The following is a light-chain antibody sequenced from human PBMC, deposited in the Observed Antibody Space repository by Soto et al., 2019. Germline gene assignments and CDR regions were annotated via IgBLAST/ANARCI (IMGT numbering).Light chain of an antibody. J-gene: IGLJ1*01. Sequence: QSVLTQPACVSVSPGQSITIFCTGTSSDVGSYNRVSWYQQPPGTAPKLIIYEVSNRPSGVPDRFSGSKSGNTASLTISGLQAEAEADYYCNSYTTSSTYVFGTGTKVTVL. CDR2: EVS. CDR1: SSDVGSYNR. CDR3: NSYTTSSTYV. V-gene: IGLV2-18*02.